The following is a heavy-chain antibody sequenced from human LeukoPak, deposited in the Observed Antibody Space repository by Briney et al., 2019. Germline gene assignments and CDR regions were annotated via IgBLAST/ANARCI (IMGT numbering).Heavy chain of an antibody. CDR1: GFTFSSYW. J-gene: IGHJ3*02. CDR2: IKQDGSEK. V-gene: IGHV3-7*01. D-gene: IGHD5-18*01. CDR3: AREADTAMVGDAFDI. Sequence: PGGSLRLSCAASGFTFSSYWMSWVRQAPGKGLEWVANIKQDGSEKYYVDSVKGRFTISRENAKNSLYLQMNSLRAEDTAVYYCAREADTAMVGDAFDIWGQGTMVTVSS.